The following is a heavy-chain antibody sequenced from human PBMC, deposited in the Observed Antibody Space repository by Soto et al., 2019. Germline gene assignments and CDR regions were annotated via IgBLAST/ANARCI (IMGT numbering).Heavy chain of an antibody. Sequence: QVHLVQSGAEVKEPWASVRVSCKASGYTFSSNAIHWVRQAPGQELEWMGWINGGNGYAKYSQNFQDRVTLTRDASASTTYMELSSLRSEDTAIFYCARATYTSGGSPTFAMDVWGQGTTVTVSS. CDR2: INGGNGYA. CDR1: GYTFSSNA. V-gene: IGHV1-3*01. J-gene: IGHJ6*02. CDR3: ARATYTSGGSPTFAMDV. D-gene: IGHD3-10*01.